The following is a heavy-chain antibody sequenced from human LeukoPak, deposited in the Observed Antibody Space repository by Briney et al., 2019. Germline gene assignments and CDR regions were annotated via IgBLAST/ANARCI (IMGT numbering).Heavy chain of an antibody. CDR2: ISSTCSTI. J-gene: IGHJ6*03. D-gene: IGHD3-10*01. CDR3: ARAPPIPMVRGVGYYYYMDV. V-gene: IGHV3-11*01. CDR1: GFTFSDYY. Sequence: GGSLRLSCAVSGFTFSDYYMSWIRQAPGKGLESVAYISSTCSTIYYADSVKGRFTISRDNAKNSLYLQMNSLRAEDTAVYYCARAPPIPMVRGVGYYYYMDVWGKGTTVTVSS.